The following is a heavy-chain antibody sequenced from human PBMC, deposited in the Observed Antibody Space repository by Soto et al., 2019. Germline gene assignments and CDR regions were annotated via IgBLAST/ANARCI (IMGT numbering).Heavy chain of an antibody. Sequence: GGSLRLSCAASGFTFSDYSMNWVRQAPGKGLEWVSSISSRISYIYYADSVKGRFTISRDNAKNSLYLQMNSLRAEDTAVYYCARGGGSYDFWSGYSSGYYMDVWGKGTTVTVSS. CDR1: GFTFSDYS. CDR3: ARGGGSYDFWSGYSSGYYMDV. CDR2: ISSRISYI. D-gene: IGHD3-3*01. J-gene: IGHJ6*03. V-gene: IGHV3-21*01.